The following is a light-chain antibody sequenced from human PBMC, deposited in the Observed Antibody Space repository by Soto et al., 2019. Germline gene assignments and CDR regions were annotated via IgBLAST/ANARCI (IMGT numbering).Light chain of an antibody. J-gene: IGKJ4*01. CDR2: GAS. CDR1: QSVSKN. Sequence: EIVMTQSPPTLSVSPGERATLSCRASQSVSKNLAWYQQKPGQTPRLLIYGASTRATGIPARFSGSGSGTEFTLTISSLQSEDIAVYYCQQYENWPQLTFGGGTKVDIK. V-gene: IGKV3-15*01. CDR3: QQYENWPQLT.